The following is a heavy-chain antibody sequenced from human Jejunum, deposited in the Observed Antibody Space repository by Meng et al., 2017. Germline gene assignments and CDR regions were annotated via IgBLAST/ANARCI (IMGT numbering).Heavy chain of an antibody. CDR1: GGSIRSNDYY. J-gene: IGHJ4*02. CDR3: ARGPIATAGTAVDY. CDR2: IYYSGST. D-gene: IGHD6-13*01. V-gene: IGHV4-30-4*01. Sequence: QVQLQESGPGLVQPSGTLSLTCDVPGGSIRSNDYYWSWIRQPPGKGLEWIGYIYYSGSTYYSPSLKSRVTISVDTSANQFSLKLNSVTAADTAVYYCARGPIATAGTAVDYWGQGTLVTVSS.